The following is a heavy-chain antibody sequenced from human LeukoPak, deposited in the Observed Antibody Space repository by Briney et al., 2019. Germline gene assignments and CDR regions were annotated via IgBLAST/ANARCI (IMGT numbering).Heavy chain of an antibody. J-gene: IGHJ4*02. Sequence: GGSLRLSCAASGFTFTTYGMHWVRQAPGKGLEWVAAISNDGGNKYYADSVKGRFTISRDNSKNTLYLQMNSLRAEDTAVYYCTKDSYLGHYFDYWGQGTLVTVSS. V-gene: IGHV3-30*18. D-gene: IGHD5-18*01. CDR1: GFTFTTYG. CDR3: TKDSYLGHYFDY. CDR2: ISNDGGNK.